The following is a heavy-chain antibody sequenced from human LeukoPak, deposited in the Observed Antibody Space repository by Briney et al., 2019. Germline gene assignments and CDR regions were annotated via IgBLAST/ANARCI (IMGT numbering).Heavy chain of an antibody. CDR1: GFTFSSYA. J-gene: IGHJ3*02. D-gene: IGHD6-13*01. V-gene: IGHV3-23*01. Sequence: GGSLRLSCAASGFTFSSYAMSWVRQAPGKGLEWVSAISGSGGSTYYADSVKGRFTISRDNSKNTLYLQMNSLRAEDTAVYYCAKDRYSTISAGGTLDIWGQGTMVTVSS. CDR2: ISGSGGST. CDR3: AKDRYSTISAGGTLDI.